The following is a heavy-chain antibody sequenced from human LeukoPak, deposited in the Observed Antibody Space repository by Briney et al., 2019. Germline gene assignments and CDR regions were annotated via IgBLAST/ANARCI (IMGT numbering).Heavy chain of an antibody. V-gene: IGHV3-23*01. CDR2: DTGGRA. D-gene: IGHD1-26*01. CDR1: GFTFSTYA. CDR3: AGSTGYSGLKN. J-gene: IGHJ4*02. Sequence: PGGSLSLSCAASGFTFSTYAMTWVRQAPGKGLEWVSTDTGGRAFYADSVKGRFTISRDNSKNTLCLQMNSLRAEDTAVYYCAGSTGYSGLKNWGQGTLVTVSS.